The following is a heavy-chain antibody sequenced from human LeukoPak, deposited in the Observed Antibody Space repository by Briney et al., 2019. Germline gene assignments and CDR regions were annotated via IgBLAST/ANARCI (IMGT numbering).Heavy chain of an antibody. CDR2: ISSSSTI. CDR1: GFTFSSYS. V-gene: IGHV3-48*01. J-gene: IGHJ4*02. CDR3: ARAERYSSSSIDY. D-gene: IGHD6-6*01. Sequence: GGSLRLSCAASGFTFSSYSMNWVRQAPGKGLEWVSYISSSSTIYYADSVKGRFTISRDNAKNSLYLQMNSLRAEDTAVYYCARAERYSSSSIDYWGQGTLVTVSS.